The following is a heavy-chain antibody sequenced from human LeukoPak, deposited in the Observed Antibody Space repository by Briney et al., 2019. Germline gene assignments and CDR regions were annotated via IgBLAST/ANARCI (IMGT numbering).Heavy chain of an antibody. CDR1: GVSINSYY. Sequence: PSETLSLTCSVSGVSINSYYWSWIRQPPGKGLEWIGFIYYSGSTNYNPSLKSRGIISVETSKNQFSLELSSVTAADTAVYYCARTMLSWREFDCWGQGTLVTISS. CDR3: ARTMLSWREFDC. V-gene: IGHV4-59*12. D-gene: IGHD1-26*01. CDR2: IYYSGST. J-gene: IGHJ4*02.